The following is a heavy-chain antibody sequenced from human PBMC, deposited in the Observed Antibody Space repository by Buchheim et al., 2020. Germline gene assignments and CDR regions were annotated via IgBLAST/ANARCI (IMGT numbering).Heavy chain of an antibody. CDR3: AREGVPGVWARNYYLDY. CDR1: GFTFSHYW. J-gene: IGHJ4*02. V-gene: IGHV3-7*01. D-gene: IGHD3-10*01. CDR2: KKGDGSET. Sequence: EERLVESGGGLVQPGGSLKLSCAGSGFTFSHYWMSWVRQAPGKGLEWVANKKGDGSETEYVDSVKGRFTISRDNAKNSLYLHMDSLRAEDTAVYYCAREGVPGVWARNYYLDYWGQGT.